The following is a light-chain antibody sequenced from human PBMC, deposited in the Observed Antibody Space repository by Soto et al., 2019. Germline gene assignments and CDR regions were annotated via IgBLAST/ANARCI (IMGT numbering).Light chain of an antibody. J-gene: IGKJ3*01. V-gene: IGKV4-1*01. CDR2: WAS. CDR1: QSVLYSSNNKNY. CDR3: QQYYSTPFT. Sequence: DIVMTQSPDSLAVSLGERATINCKSSQSVLYSSNNKNYIAWYQHKPGQPPKLLIYWASTRGSGVPHRFSGSGSEPDFTRTISSLQAEDVAVYYCQQYYSTPFTFGPGTNVDIK.